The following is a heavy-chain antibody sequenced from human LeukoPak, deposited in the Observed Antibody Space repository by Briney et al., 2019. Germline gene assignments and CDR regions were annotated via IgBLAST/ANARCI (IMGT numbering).Heavy chain of an antibody. J-gene: IGHJ5*02. CDR1: GLTFTNAW. D-gene: IGHD6-13*01. V-gene: IGHV3-15*01. Sequence: GGSLRLSCAASGLTFTNAWMSWVRQAPGKGLEWVGRIKSKTDGGTTDYAAPVKGRLTISRDDSKNTLYLQMNSLKTEDTAVYYCTTDLRSNSRSRRLLNWFDPWGQGTLVTVSS. CDR3: TTDLRSNSRSRRLLNWFDP. CDR2: IKSKTDGGTT.